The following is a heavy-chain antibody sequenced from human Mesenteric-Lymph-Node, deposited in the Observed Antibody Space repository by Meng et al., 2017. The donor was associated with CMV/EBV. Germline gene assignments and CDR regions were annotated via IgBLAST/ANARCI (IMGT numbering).Heavy chain of an antibody. CDR3: AREGAVAGNRGYYFDY. CDR2: INPSGGST. Sequence: GYTFTSYYMHWVRQAPGQGLEWMGIINPSGGSTSYAQKFQGRVTMTRDTSTSTVYMELSSLRSEDTAVYYCAREGAVAGNRGYYFDYWGQGTLVTVSS. V-gene: IGHV1-46*01. D-gene: IGHD6-19*01. J-gene: IGHJ4*02. CDR1: GYTFTSYY.